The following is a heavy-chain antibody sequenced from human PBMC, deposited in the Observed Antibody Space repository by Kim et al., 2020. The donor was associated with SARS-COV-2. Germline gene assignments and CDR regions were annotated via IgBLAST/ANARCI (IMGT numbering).Heavy chain of an antibody. CDR1: GFTFSSYG. CDR3: AKDPSFGSSSPYYYYYYGMDV. V-gene: IGHV3-30*18. D-gene: IGHD6-6*01. CDR2: ISYDGSNK. Sequence: GGSLRLSCAASGFTFSSYGMHWVRQAPGKGLEWVAVISYDGSNKYYADSVKGRFTISRDNSKNTLYLQMNSLRAEDTAVYYCAKDPSFGSSSPYYYYYYGMDVWGQGTTVTVSS. J-gene: IGHJ6*02.